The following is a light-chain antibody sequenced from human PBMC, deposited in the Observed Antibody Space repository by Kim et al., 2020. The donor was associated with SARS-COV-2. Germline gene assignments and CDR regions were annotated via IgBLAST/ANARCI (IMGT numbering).Light chain of an antibody. J-gene: IGLJ3*02. CDR1: NIGSKS. V-gene: IGLV3-21*04. CDR3: QVWDSQGV. CDR2: YDS. Sequence: SYELTQPPSVSVAPGKTARITCGGNNIGSKSVHWYQQKPGQAPVLVIYYDSDRPSGIPERFSGSNSGNTATLTISRVEAGDEADYYCQVWDSQGVFGGGTQLTVL.